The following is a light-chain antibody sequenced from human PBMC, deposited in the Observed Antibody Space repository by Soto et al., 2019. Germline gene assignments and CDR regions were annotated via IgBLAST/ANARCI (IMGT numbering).Light chain of an antibody. CDR1: ESVSSSY. V-gene: IGKV3-20*01. Sequence: ENVLTQSPGTLSLSPGETATLSCRASESVSSSYLAWYQQKPGQAPRHLIYGASSRETGIPDRFSGSGSGTEFTLTISRLEPEDFAVYYCQQYGSSGVTFGPGTKVDIK. CDR2: GAS. J-gene: IGKJ3*01. CDR3: QQYGSSGVT.